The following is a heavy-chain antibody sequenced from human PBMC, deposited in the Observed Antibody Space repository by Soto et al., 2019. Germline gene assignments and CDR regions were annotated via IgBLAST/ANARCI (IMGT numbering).Heavy chain of an antibody. CDR2: IAYDGNNK. CDR1: GFTFSSYS. J-gene: IGHJ6*02. V-gene: IGHV3-30-3*01. Sequence: QVQLVEYGGGVVQPGRSLRLSCAASGFTFSSYSIHWVRQAPGKGLEWVGVIAYDGNNKYYADSVKGRFTISRDNSKNTLFLQMNSLGAEDMAVYYCARALGGYYGVDVWGQGTSVTVSS. CDR3: ARALGGYYGVDV.